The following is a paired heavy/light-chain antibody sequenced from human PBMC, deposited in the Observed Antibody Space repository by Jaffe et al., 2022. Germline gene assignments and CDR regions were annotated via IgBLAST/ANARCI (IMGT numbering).Heavy chain of an antibody. CDR3: AKDRAYFAFDI. CDR2: INTRTAKP. Sequence: QVQLVQSGSELEKPGASVKVSCRASGYTFTGPSINWVRQAPGQGLEWMGFINTRTAKPTYAQDFTGRFVFSLDTSVNTAYLQISSLEAEDTAVYYCAKDRAYFAFDIWGQGTLVTVSS. CDR1: GYTFTGPS. J-gene: IGHJ3*02. V-gene: IGHV7-4-1*02. D-gene: IGHD2-21*01.
Light chain of an antibody. Sequence: QSALTQPPSASGSPGQSVAISCTGTNSDVGGYNYVSWFQQQPGKAPKLIIYEVNKRPSGVPDRFSGSTSGNTASLTVSGLQADDEAIYYCSSYGGTNKGAFGGGTKLTVL. CDR3: SSYGGTNKGA. J-gene: IGLJ2*01. CDR2: EVN. CDR1: NSDVGGYNY. V-gene: IGLV2-8*01.